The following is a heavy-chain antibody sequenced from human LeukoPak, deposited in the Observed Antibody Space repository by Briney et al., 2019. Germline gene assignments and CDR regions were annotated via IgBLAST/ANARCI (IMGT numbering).Heavy chain of an antibody. CDR3: ASGSYGFDAFDI. D-gene: IGHD3-16*02. Sequence: EASVKVSCKASGYTFTGYYMHWVRQAPGQPLEWMGRINPNSGGTNYAQKFQGRVTMTRDTSISTAYMEPSRLRSDDTAVYYCASGSYGFDAFDIWGQGTMVTVSS. V-gene: IGHV1-2*06. CDR1: GYTFTGYY. CDR2: INPNSGGT. J-gene: IGHJ3*02.